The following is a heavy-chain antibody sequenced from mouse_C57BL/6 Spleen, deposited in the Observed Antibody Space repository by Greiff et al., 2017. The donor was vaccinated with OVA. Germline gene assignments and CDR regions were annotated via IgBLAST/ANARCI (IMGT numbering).Heavy chain of an antibody. CDR3: ARDGESLAY. V-gene: IGHV1-19*01. D-gene: IGHD2-3*01. CDR2: INPYNGGT. CDR1: GYTFTDYY. Sequence: EVKLQESGPVLVKPGASVKMSCKASGYTFTDYYMNWVKQSHGKSLEWIGVINPYNGGTSYNQKFKGKATLTVDKSSSTAYMELNSLTSEDSAVYYCARDGESLAYWGQGTLVTVSA. J-gene: IGHJ3*01.